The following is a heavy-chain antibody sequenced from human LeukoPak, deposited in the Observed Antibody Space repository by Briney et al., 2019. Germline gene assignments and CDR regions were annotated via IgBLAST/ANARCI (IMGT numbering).Heavy chain of an antibody. CDR1: GFIFSSYS. CDR2: ITGSGGNT. Sequence: PGGSLRLSCAASGFIFSSYSMSWVRQAPGMGLEWVSVITGSGGNTYYADSVKGRFTISKDNSKNTVYLQMSSLRVDDTAVYYCAKAASSSWPSYYYGMDVWGQGTTATVSS. CDR3: AKAASSSWPSYYYGMDV. J-gene: IGHJ6*02. V-gene: IGHV3-23*01. D-gene: IGHD6-13*01.